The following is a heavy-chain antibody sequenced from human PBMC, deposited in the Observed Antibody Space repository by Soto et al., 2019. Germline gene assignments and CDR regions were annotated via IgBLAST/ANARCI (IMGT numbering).Heavy chain of an antibody. J-gene: IGHJ5*02. CDR2: IYYSGST. D-gene: IGHD1-1*01. V-gene: IGHV4-39*01. Sequence: PSETLSLTCTVSGGSISSSNYYWGWIRQPPGKGLEYIGSIYYSGSTYYNPSLKSRVTISVDTSKNQFSLNVSSVTAADTAVYYFARRPGIKPSSNIGAWFDPWGQGTLVTVSS. CDR1: GGSISSSNYY. CDR3: ARRPGIKPSSNIGAWFDP.